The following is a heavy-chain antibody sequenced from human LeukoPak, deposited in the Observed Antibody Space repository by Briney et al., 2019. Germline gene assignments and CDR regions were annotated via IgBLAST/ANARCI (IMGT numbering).Heavy chain of an antibody. V-gene: IGHV3-48*03. CDR3: ARGHTYYDILTGPGAGSDYYYGMDV. CDR2: ISSSGSTI. Sequence: GGSLRLSCAASGFTFSSYEMNWVRQAPGKGLEWVSYISSSGSTICYADSVKGRFTISRDNAKNSLYLQMNSLRAEDTAVYYCARGHTYYDILTGPGAGSDYYYGMDVWGQGTTVTVSS. CDR1: GFTFSSYE. D-gene: IGHD3-9*01. J-gene: IGHJ6*02.